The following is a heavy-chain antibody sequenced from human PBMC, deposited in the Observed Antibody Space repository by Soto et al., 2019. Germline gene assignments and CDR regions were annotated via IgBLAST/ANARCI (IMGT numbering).Heavy chain of an antibody. D-gene: IGHD6-6*01. CDR2: IYYSGST. Sequence: SHTMSHTWCVAGGSVSRGSFYRSLIRQPPGKGLEWIGYIYYSGSTNYNPSLKSRVTISVDTSKNQFSLKLSSVTAADTAVYYCARDPPGLGSSSFDFWGQGTLVTVSS. J-gene: IGHJ4*02. CDR3: ARDPPGLGSSSFDF. CDR1: GGSVSRGSFY. V-gene: IGHV4-61*01.